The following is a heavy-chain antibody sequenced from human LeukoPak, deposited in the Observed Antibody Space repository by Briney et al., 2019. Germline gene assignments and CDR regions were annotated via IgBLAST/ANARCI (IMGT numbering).Heavy chain of an antibody. J-gene: IGHJ4*02. CDR3: ASDNVYEGTGFDY. CDR1: GYTFTEYY. D-gene: IGHD5/OR15-5a*01. Sequence: ASVKVSCKASGYTFTEYYIYWVRQAPGQGLEWMGRMHPKSGGTNYAQKFQGRVTMTRDTSISTAYMELSRLTSDDTAVYYCASDNVYEGTGFDYWGQGSLVTVPS. V-gene: IGHV1-2*06. CDR2: MHPKSGGT.